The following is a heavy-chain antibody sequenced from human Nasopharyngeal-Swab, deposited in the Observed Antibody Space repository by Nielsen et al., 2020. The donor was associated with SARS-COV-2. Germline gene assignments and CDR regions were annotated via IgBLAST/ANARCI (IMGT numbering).Heavy chain of an antibody. D-gene: IGHD3-22*01. CDR3: ARDSNPDYYDSSGYKDY. V-gene: IGHV1-18*01. J-gene: IGHJ4*02. Sequence: WVRQAPGQGIEWMGWISAYNGNTNYAQKLQGRVTMTTDTSTSTAYMELRSLRSDDTAVYYCARDSNPDYYDSSGYKDYWGQGTLVTVSS. CDR2: ISAYNGNT.